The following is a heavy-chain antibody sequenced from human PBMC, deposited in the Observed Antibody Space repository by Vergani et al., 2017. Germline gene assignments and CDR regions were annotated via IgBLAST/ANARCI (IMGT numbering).Heavy chain of an antibody. CDR3: ARDATQTSSSGLDY. CDR1: GGSISSSSYY. V-gene: IGHV4-61*01. Sequence: QLQLQESGPGLVKPSETLSLTCTVSGGSISSSSYYWSWIRQPPGKGLEWIGYIYYSGSTNYNPSLKSRVTISVDTSKNQFSLKLSSVTAADTAVYYCARDATQTSSSGLDYWGQGTLVTVSS. CDR2: IYYSGST. J-gene: IGHJ4*02. D-gene: IGHD6-13*01.